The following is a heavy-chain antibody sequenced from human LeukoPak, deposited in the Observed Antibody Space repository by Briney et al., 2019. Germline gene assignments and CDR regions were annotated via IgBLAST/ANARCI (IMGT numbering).Heavy chain of an antibody. V-gene: IGHV1-2*04. CDR1: GYTFTGYY. D-gene: IGHD3-22*01. CDR2: INPNSGGT. CDR3: ARGYDSSGYYAY. Sequence: ASVRVSCKASGYTFTGYYMHWVRQAPGQGLEWMGWINPNSGGTNYAQKFQGWVTMTRDTSISTAYMELSRLRSDDTAVYYCARGYDSSGYYAYWGQGTLVTVSS. J-gene: IGHJ4*02.